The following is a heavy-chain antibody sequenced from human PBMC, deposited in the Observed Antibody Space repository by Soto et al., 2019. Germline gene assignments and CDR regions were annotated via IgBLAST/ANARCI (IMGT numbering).Heavy chain of an antibody. V-gene: IGHV1-46*01. CDR1: GYTFTSDY. Sequence: QVQLVQSGAEVKKPGASVKVSCKASGYTFTSDYMHWVRQAPGQGLEWMGIINPSGGSTSYAQKFPGRVTMTRDTSTSTVYMELISLRSEDTAVYYCARVYCSGGSCYGIDSWGQGTLVTVSS. CDR2: INPSGGST. J-gene: IGHJ4*02. D-gene: IGHD2-15*01. CDR3: ARVYCSGGSCYGIDS.